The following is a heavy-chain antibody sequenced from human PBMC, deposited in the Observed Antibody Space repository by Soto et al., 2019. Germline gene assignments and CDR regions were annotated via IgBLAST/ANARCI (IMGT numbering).Heavy chain of an antibody. CDR3: ARSEVEMATDYYYCGMDV. J-gene: IGHJ6*02. CDR1: GGSISSSSYY. CDR2: IYYSGSI. D-gene: IGHD5-12*01. V-gene: IGHV4-39*01. Sequence: SETLSLTCTVSGGSISSSSYYWGWIRQPPGKGLEWIGSIYYSGSIYYNPSLKSRVTISVDTSKNQFSLKLSSVTAADTAVYYCARSEVEMATDYYYCGMDVWGQGTTVTVSS.